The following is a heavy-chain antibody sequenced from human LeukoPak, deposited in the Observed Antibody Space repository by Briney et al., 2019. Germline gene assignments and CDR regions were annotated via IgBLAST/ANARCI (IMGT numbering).Heavy chain of an antibody. CDR3: ARTKGYCTSTSCPGGMDV. CDR2: INPNIGGP. J-gene: IGHJ6*02. CDR1: VYTFTGHY. D-gene: IGHD2-2*01. V-gene: IGHV1-2*02. Sequence: GASVKVSCKAAVYTFTGHYIHWGRSAPGQRLKWRGWINPNIGGPNYAQKFQCRVIMTRDTSISTAYMELRRLTSDATAVYYCARTKGYCTSTSCPGGMDVWGQGATVTVS.